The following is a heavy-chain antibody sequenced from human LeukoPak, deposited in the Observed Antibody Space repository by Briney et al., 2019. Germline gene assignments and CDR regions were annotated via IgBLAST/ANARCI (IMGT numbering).Heavy chain of an antibody. V-gene: IGHV3-49*04. Sequence: GGSLRLSCTTSGFNFGDHAMTWVRQAPGKGLEWVVFIRSKAYRGTTEYAASVKGRFTISRDDSKSVVYLQMNSLKSEDTAVYYCSRGPIQLWVHNGVDVWGQGTTVTVSS. CDR3: SRGPIQLWVHNGVDV. J-gene: IGHJ6*02. D-gene: IGHD5-18*01. CDR1: GFNFGDHA. CDR2: IRSKAYRGTT.